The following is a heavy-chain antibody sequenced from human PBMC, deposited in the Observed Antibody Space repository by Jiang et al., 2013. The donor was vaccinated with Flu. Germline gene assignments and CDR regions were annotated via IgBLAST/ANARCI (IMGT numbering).Heavy chain of an antibody. J-gene: IGHJ3*02. CDR3: AKDLPRTQFGEPWNAFDI. Sequence: VQLLESGGGLVQPGGSLRLSCAASGFTFSYYAMSWVRQAPGKGLEWVSIMSGSGGSTYYADSVKGRFTISRDNSKNTLYLQMNSLRAEDTAVYYCAKDLPRTQFGEPWNAFDIWGQGTMVTVSS. CDR2: MSGSGGST. D-gene: IGHD3-10*01. V-gene: IGHV3-23*01. CDR1: GFTFSYYA.